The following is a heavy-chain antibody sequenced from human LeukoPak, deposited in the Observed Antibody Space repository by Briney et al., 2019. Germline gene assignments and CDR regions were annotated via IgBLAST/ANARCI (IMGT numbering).Heavy chain of an antibody. CDR3: AREVLGDTMARGVLGY. CDR2: ITPILGIA. CDR1: GGTFSSYA. Sequence: ASVKVSCKASGGTFSSYAISWVRQAPGQGLEWMGRITPILGIANYAQKFQGRVTITADKSTSTAYMELSSLRSEDTAVYYCAREVLGDTMARGVLGYWGQGTLVTVSS. J-gene: IGHJ4*02. V-gene: IGHV1-69*04. D-gene: IGHD3-10*01.